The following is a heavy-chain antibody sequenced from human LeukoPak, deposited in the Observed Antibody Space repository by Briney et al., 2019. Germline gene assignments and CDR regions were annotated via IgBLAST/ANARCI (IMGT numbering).Heavy chain of an antibody. V-gene: IGHV3-30*18. J-gene: IGHJ4*02. CDR1: GFTFSTYG. CDR2: TSFDGSNQ. Sequence: PGRSLRLSCAASGFTFSTYGMHWVRQAPGKGLEWVAVTSFDGSNQYYAASVKGRFTISRDNFKSTLFLQMNSLTAEDTAVYYCAKGIRDFSWLPSFDWWGQGIQVTVSS. D-gene: IGHD3-9*01. CDR3: AKGIRDFSWLPSFDW.